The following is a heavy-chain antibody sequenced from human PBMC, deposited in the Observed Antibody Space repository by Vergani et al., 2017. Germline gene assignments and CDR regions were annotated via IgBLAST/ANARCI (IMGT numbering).Heavy chain of an antibody. V-gene: IGHV3-23*01. Sequence: EVQLLESGGDLVQPGGSLRLSCAASGFTFNHYAMNWVRQAPGKGLEWVSGISVSGGSTYYAGSVKGRFTISRDSSKNTLYLQMNSLGAGDTAVYYCAKANPRNSGYDYLYYYHAMDVGGQGTTVTVSS. CDR2: ISVSGGST. CDR1: GFTFNHYA. D-gene: IGHD5-12*01. J-gene: IGHJ6*02. CDR3: AKANPRNSGYDYLYYYHAMDV.